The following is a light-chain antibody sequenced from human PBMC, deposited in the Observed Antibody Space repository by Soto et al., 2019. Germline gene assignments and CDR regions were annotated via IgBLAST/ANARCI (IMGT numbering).Light chain of an antibody. V-gene: IGKV3-11*01. CDR2: DAS. J-gene: IGKJ2*01. Sequence: EIVLTQSPATLSLSPGERATLSCRASQSVSRFLAWYQQKPGQAPSLLISDASTRATGIPARFSGSGSGTDFTLTISSLDPADFAVYYCQQRHNWPYTFGQGTKLEIK. CDR3: QQRHNWPYT. CDR1: QSVSRF.